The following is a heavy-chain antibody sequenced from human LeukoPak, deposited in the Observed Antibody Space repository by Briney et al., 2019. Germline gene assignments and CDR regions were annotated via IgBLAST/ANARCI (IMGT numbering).Heavy chain of an antibody. CDR3: AIRDFWSGYYTNPAKYYYYMDV. Sequence: ASVKVSCKASGYTFTSYYLHWVRQAPGQGLEWLGIINPSGGATTYAQKFQGRVTMTRDMSTSTAYMELSSLRSEDTAVYYCAIRDFWSGYYTNPAKYYYYMDVWGKGTTVTVSS. J-gene: IGHJ6*03. D-gene: IGHD3-3*01. CDR1: GYTFTSYY. V-gene: IGHV1-46*01. CDR2: INPSGGAT.